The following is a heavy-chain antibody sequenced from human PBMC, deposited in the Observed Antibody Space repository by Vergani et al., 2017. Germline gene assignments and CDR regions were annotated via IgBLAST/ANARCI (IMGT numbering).Heavy chain of an antibody. CDR2: IYYSGST. CDR3: TRXWAVVAASNWFDP. CDR1: NDSVSNTFYY. D-gene: IGHD2-15*01. V-gene: IGHV4-39*01. J-gene: IGHJ5*02. Sequence: QVQLQESGPGLVKPSETLSLTCTVSNDSVSNTFYYWGWIRQTPGKGLEWIGSIYYSGSTYYNPSLESRVTMSADTSKGQFSLKLSSVTAADTAVYYCTRXWAVVAASNWFDPWGQGTLVTVSS.